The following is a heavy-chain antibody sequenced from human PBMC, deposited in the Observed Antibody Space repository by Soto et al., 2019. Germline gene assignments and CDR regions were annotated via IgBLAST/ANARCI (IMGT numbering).Heavy chain of an antibody. J-gene: IGHJ3*02. Sequence: GGSLRLSCAASGFTFSSYSMNWVRQAPGKGLEWVSSISSSSSYIYYADSVKGRFTISRDNAKNSLYLQMNSLRAEDTAVYYCARDGPAYCSGGSCYPDAFDIWGQGTMVTVSS. CDR2: ISSSSSYI. CDR3: ARDGPAYCSGGSCYPDAFDI. D-gene: IGHD2-15*01. V-gene: IGHV3-21*01. CDR1: GFTFSSYS.